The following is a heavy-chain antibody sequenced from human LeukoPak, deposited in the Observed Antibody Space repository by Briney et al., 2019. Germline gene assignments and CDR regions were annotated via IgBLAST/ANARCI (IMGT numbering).Heavy chain of an antibody. J-gene: IGHJ2*01. CDR3: AREGGYCSSTRCSGHWYFNL. V-gene: IGHV3-30*02. CDR2: IRYDGSNK. D-gene: IGHD2-2*01. Sequence: PGGSLRLSCAASGFTFSSYAMSWVRQAPGKGLEWVAFIRYDGSNKYYADSVKGRFTISRDNSKNSLYLQMNSLRAEDTAVYYCAREGGYCSSTRCSGHWYFNLWGRGTLVTVSS. CDR1: GFTFSSYA.